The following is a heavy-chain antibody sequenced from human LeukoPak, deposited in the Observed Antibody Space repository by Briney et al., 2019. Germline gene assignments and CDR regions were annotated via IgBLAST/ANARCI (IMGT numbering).Heavy chain of an antibody. CDR3: ARDRSANSRVYYFDY. J-gene: IGHJ4*02. Sequence: GGTLRLSCAASGFSFSRFWMSWVRQAPGKGLEWVANINQDGSEKYYVDSVKGRFTISRDNAKNSLYVQMNSLRAEDTAVYYCARDRSANSRVYYFDYWGQGTLVTVPS. D-gene: IGHD6-6*01. V-gene: IGHV3-7*01. CDR1: GFSFSRFW. CDR2: INQDGSEK.